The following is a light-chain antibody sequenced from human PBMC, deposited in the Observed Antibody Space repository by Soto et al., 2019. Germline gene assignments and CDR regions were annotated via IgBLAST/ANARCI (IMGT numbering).Light chain of an antibody. CDR2: GAS. Sequence: EILLTQSPGTLSLSPGERATLSCRASQSVYSSYLAWYQQRPGQAPRLLIYGASTRAAGFPARFSGSGSGTDFTLTISSLQSEDFAVYYCQQYDNWPWTFGQGTKVDIK. CDR3: QQYDNWPWT. J-gene: IGKJ1*01. CDR1: QSVYSSY. V-gene: IGKV3-15*01.